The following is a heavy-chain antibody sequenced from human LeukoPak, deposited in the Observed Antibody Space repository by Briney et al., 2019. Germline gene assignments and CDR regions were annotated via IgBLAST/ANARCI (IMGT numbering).Heavy chain of an antibody. D-gene: IGHD1-1*01. J-gene: IGHJ4*02. Sequence: GGSLRPSCAASGFTFSSYWIHWVRQAQGKGLVWVSRISADGINAHYADSVKGRFTISRDNAENTLYLQMNSLRAEDTALYYCARTNYYFDNWGQGSLVTVSS. CDR2: ISADGINA. CDR1: GFTFSSYW. V-gene: IGHV3-74*01. CDR3: ARTNYYFDN.